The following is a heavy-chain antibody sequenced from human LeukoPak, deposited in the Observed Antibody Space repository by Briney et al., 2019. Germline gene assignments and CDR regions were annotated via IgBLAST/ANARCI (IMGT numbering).Heavy chain of an antibody. J-gene: IGHJ4*02. D-gene: IGHD4-17*01. Sequence: GGSLRLSCSASGFAFSGFAMGWVRQAPGKGLEWVSSISGSGGNTYYADSVEGRFTVSRDNSKNTLYLQMNSLRAEDTTLYYCARGRGGDYVPSRFDYWGQGTLVTVSS. CDR1: GFAFSGFA. CDR3: ARGRGGDYVPSRFDY. V-gene: IGHV3-23*01. CDR2: ISGSGGNT.